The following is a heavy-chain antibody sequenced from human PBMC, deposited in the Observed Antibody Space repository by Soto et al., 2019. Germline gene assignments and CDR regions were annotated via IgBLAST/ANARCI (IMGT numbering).Heavy chain of an antibody. Sequence: SETLSLTCIVSGESISSSSYYWGWIRQPPGKGLEWIGSIYYSGRTYYNPSFKSRVTISIDTSKNQFSLKLSSVTATDTAVYYCARQRTTVVTQAYFDHWGKGALVTVSS. CDR2: IYYSGRT. CDR1: GESISSSSYY. J-gene: IGHJ4*02. V-gene: IGHV4-39*01. D-gene: IGHD2-21*02. CDR3: ARQRTTVVTQAYFDH.